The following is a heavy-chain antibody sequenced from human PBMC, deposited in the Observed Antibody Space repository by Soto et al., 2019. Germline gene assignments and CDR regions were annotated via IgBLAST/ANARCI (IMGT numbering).Heavy chain of an antibody. V-gene: IGHV4-34*01. Sequence: SESLSLTSAAYGGSFSDYSWTWIRQPPGAGLEWIGEINHSGSTNYNPSLKSRVTISVDTSKNQFSLKLTSVTAADTAVYYCARLPEIVVVPAAMRSGTQYYYYGMDVWGQGTTVT. D-gene: IGHD2-2*01. CDR1: GGSFSDYS. CDR2: INHSGST. CDR3: ARLPEIVVVPAAMRSGTQYYYYGMDV. J-gene: IGHJ6*02.